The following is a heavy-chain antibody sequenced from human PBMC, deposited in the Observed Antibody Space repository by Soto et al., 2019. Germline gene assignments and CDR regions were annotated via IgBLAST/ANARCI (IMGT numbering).Heavy chain of an antibody. D-gene: IGHD3-16*02. CDR1: GGSFSGYY. CDR3: ARGSRLRLGELSPQLYYFDY. Sequence: SETLSLTCAVYGGSFSGYYWSWIRQPPGKGLEWIGEINHSGSTNYNPSLKSRVTISVDTSKNQFSLKLSSVTAADTAGYDCARGSRLRLGELSPQLYYFDYWGQGTLVTVSS. J-gene: IGHJ4*02. V-gene: IGHV4-34*01. CDR2: INHSGST.